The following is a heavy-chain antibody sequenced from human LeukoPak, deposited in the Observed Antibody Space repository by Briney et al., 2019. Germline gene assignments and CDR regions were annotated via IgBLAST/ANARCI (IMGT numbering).Heavy chain of an antibody. Sequence: GASVKVSCKASGYTFTSYYMHWVRQAPGQGLEWMGIINPSGGSTGYAQKFQGRVTMTRDTSTSTVYMELSSLRSEDTAVYYCAREVSITGTTYPPAYYYYMDVWGKGTTVTVSS. J-gene: IGHJ6*03. CDR2: INPSGGST. D-gene: IGHD1-7*01. CDR1: GYTFTSYY. V-gene: IGHV1-46*01. CDR3: AREVSITGTTYPPAYYYYMDV.